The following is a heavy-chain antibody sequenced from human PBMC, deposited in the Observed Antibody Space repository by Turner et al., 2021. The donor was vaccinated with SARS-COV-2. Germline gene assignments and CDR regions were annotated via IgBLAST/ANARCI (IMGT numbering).Heavy chain of an antibody. V-gene: IGHV1-24*01. D-gene: IGHD6-19*01. Sequence: QVQLVQSGAEVKKPGASVKVSCQVSGYTLTELSMHWVRQAPGKGLEWMGGFEPEDGETIYAQKFQGRVTMTEDTSTDTAYMELSSLRSEDTAVYYCATGVAVAGTPSDYYYYYGMDVWGQGTTVTVSS. CDR1: GYTLTELS. CDR2: FEPEDGET. CDR3: ATGVAVAGTPSDYYYYYGMDV. J-gene: IGHJ6*02.